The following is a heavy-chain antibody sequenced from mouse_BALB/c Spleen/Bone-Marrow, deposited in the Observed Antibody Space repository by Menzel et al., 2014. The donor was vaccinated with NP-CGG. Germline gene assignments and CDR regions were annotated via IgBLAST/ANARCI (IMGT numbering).Heavy chain of an antibody. V-gene: IGHV1-54*01. CDR2: INPGSGGT. CDR3: ARGITTGYFDY. Sequence: QVQLQQSGAELVRPGTSVKVSCKASGYAFTNYLIEWVKQRPGQGLEWIGVINPGSGGTNYNEKFKGKATLTADKSSSTAYMQLSGLTSDDYAVYFCARGITTGYFDYWGQGTTLTVSS. CDR1: GYAFTNYL. J-gene: IGHJ2*01. D-gene: IGHD1-1*01.